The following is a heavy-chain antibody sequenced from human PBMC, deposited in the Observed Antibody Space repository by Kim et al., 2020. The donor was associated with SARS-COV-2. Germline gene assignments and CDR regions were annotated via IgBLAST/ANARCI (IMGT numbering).Heavy chain of an antibody. Sequence: GGSLRLSCAASGFTFSSYSMNWVRQAPGKGLEWVSYISSSSSTIYYADSVKGRFTISRDNAKNSLYLQMNSLRDEDTAVYYCLGYSSGWVEYYFDYWGQGTLVTVSS. D-gene: IGHD6-19*01. V-gene: IGHV3-48*02. CDR1: GFTFSSYS. CDR3: LGYSSGWVEYYFDY. J-gene: IGHJ4*02. CDR2: ISSSSSTI.